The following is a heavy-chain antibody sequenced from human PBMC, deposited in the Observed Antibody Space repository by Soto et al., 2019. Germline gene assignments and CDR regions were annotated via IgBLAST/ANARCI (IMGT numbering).Heavy chain of an antibody. CDR1: GFTFNSYS. V-gene: IGHV3-23*01. CDR3: AKDGYSSSSWAFDC. J-gene: IGHJ4*02. CDR2: ITVSGATT. Sequence: PGGSLRLSCAASGFTFNSYSMSWVRQAPGKGLEWVSGITVSGATTSYADSVKGRFTISRDNSKNTLFLQMNSLRAEDTAVYYCAKDGYSSSSWAFDCRGQGIQVTVSS. D-gene: IGHD6-13*01.